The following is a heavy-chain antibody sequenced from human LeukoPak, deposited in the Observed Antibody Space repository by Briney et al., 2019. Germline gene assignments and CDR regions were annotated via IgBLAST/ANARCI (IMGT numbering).Heavy chain of an antibody. D-gene: IGHD5-12*01. CDR3: ARGDIVATIKTIDYYGMDV. J-gene: IGHJ6*02. CDR1: GGSISSYY. CDR2: IYYSGST. Sequence: SETLSLTCTVSGGSISSYYWSWIRQPPGKGLEWIGYIYYSGSTNYNPSLKSRVTISVDTSKNQFSLKLSSVTAADTAVYYCARGDIVATIKTIDYYGMDVWGQGTTVTVSS. V-gene: IGHV4-59*01.